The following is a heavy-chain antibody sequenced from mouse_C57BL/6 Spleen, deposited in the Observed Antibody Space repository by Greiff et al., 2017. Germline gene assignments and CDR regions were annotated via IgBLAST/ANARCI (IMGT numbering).Heavy chain of an antibody. CDR1: GYTFTSYW. CDR2: IDPSDSYT. V-gene: IGHV1-59*01. Sequence: QVHVKQPGAELVRPGNSVKLSCKASGYTFTSYWMHWVKQRPGQGLEWIGVIDPSDSYTNYNQKFKGKATLTVDTSSSTAYMQLSSLTSEDSAVYYFARLGDGFAYWGEGTLVTVSA. J-gene: IGHJ3*01. CDR3: ARLGDGFAY.